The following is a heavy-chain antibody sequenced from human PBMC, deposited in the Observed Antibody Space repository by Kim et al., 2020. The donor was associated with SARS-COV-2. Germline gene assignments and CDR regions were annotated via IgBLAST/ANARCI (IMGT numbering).Heavy chain of an antibody. D-gene: IGHD3-16*01. J-gene: IGHJ4*02. CDR1: GFTFINAW. CDR2: IKPKTDGGTV. V-gene: IGHV3-15*01. Sequence: GGSLRLSCAASGFTFINAWMSWVRQAPGKGLAWVAHIKPKTDGGTVHYAAPVKGRFIVSRDDSKNILYLQMNSLKAEDTAVYYCTTYTRHSDSYFFDFWAQGTLVTVSS. CDR3: TTYTRHSDSYFFDF.